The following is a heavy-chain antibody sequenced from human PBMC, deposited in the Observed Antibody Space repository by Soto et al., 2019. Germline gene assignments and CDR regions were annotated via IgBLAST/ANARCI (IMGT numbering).Heavy chain of an antibody. CDR2: IGTAGDT. CDR3: ARSRGELTYYYYYGMDV. J-gene: IGHJ6*02. V-gene: IGHV3-13*01. Sequence: GSLRLSCAASGFTFSSYDMHWVRQATGKGLEWVSAIGTAGDTYYPGSVKGRFTISRENAKNSLYLQMNSLRAGDTAVYYCARSRGELTYYYYYGMDVWRQGTTVTGSS. CDR1: GFTFSSYD. D-gene: IGHD3-16*01.